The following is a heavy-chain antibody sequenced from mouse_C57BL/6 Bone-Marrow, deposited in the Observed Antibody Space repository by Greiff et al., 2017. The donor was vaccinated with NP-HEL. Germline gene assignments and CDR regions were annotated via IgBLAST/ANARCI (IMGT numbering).Heavy chain of an antibody. V-gene: IGHV1-64*01. CDR1: GYTFTSYW. CDR2: IHPNSGST. J-gene: IGHJ4*01. CDR3: ATYYYGSYYAIDF. Sequence: VQLQQPGAELVKPGASVKLSCKASGYTFTSYWMHWVKQRPGQGLEWIGMIHPNSGSTNYNEKFKSKATLTVDKSSSTAYMQLSSLTSEDSAVYFCATYYYGSYYAIDFWGQGPSVTVSS. D-gene: IGHD1-1*01.